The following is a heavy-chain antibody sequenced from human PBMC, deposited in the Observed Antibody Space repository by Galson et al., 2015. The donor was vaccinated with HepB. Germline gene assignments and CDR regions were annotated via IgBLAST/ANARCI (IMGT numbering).Heavy chain of an antibody. CDR3: AKYYDSLLGLAS. CDR2: ISGSGGST. Sequence: SLRLSCAASGFTFSSYAMSWVRQAPGKGLEWVSAISGSGGSTYYADSVKGRFTISRDNSKNTLYLQMNSLRAEDTAVYYCAKYYDSLLGLASWGQGTLVTVSS. D-gene: IGHD3-22*01. V-gene: IGHV3-23*01. J-gene: IGHJ5*02. CDR1: GFTFSSYA.